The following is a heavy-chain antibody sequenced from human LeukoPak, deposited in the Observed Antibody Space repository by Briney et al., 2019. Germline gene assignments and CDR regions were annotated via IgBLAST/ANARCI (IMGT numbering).Heavy chain of an antibody. CDR2: ISAYNGNT. CDR1: GYTFTSYG. V-gene: IGHV1-18*04. D-gene: IGHD3-9*01. Sequence: EASVKVSCKASGYTFTSYGISWVRQAPGQGLEWMGWISAYNGNTNYAQKLQGRVTMTTDTSTSTAYMELRSLRSDDTAVYYCARIVLRYFDWSVDVFDIWGQGTMVTVSS. CDR3: ARIVLRYFDWSVDVFDI. J-gene: IGHJ3*02.